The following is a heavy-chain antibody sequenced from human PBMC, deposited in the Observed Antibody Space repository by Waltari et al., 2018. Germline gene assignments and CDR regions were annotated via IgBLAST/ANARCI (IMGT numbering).Heavy chain of an antibody. Sequence: QVQLVQSGAEVKKPGSSVKVSCKASGGTFSSYAISWVRQAPGQGLEWMGRIIPIFGTANYAQKFQGRVTITADKSTSTAYMELSSLRSEDTAVYYCARAWYYYGSGSYYSYYFDYWGQGTLVTVSS. CDR1: GGTFSSYA. D-gene: IGHD3-10*01. CDR3: ARAWYYYGSGSYYSYYFDY. J-gene: IGHJ4*02. V-gene: IGHV1-69*08. CDR2: IIPIFGTA.